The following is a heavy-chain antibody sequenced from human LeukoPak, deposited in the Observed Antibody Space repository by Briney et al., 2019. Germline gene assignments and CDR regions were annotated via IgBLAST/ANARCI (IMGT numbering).Heavy chain of an antibody. D-gene: IGHD3-22*01. CDR3: TRDPHRYDSIGYYA. J-gene: IGHJ5*02. CDR2: IRTKSDHGTI. Sequence: GGPLRLSCTVSRFLFGVYHMTCVRHAPGKAREWIGCIRTKSDHGTIHYAASVNNRFTNSRNDSKSIAYLPMNSLKTADTAVYYCTRDPHRYDSIGYYAWGQGTLVTVSS. V-gene: IGHV3-49*04. CDR1: RFLFGVYH.